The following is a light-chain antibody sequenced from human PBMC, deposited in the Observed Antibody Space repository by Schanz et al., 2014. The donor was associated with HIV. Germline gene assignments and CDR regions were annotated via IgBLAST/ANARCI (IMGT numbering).Light chain of an antibody. J-gene: IGLJ1*01. CDR3: SSYADGGTYV. V-gene: IGLV2-8*01. Sequence: QSALTQPPSASGSPGQSVTVSCTGDTTDLGGYKYVSWYQQHPGKAPKLMIYEVSKRPSGVPDRFSGSKSDNTASLTVSGLQAEDEADYYCSSYADGGTYVFGTGTKLTVL. CDR1: TTDLGGYKY. CDR2: EVS.